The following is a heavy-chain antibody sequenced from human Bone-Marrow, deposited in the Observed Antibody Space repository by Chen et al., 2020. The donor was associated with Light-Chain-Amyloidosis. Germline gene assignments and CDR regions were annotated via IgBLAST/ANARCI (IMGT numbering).Heavy chain of an antibody. Sequence: EVQLEQSGPEVKKPGESLKISCKGYGYTFHNYWIGWVRQMPGKGLEWMGVIYPDDSDARYSPSFEGQVTISADKSITTAYLQWRSLKASDTAMYYCARRRDGYNFDYWGQGTLVTVSS. CDR1: GYTFHNYW. V-gene: IGHV5-51*01. CDR3: ARRRDGYNFDY. D-gene: IGHD5-12*01. CDR2: IYPDDSDA. J-gene: IGHJ4*02.